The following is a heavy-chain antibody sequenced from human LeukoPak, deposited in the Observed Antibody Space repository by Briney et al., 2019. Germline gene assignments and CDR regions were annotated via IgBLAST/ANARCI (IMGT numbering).Heavy chain of an antibody. J-gene: IGHJ5*02. CDR2: IRHDGSNK. Sequence: GGSLRLSCTTSGFIFSNYGMHWVRQAPGKGLEWVAFIRHDGSNKYYADSVKGRCTISRGNSKNTLYLQMNSLRAEDTAVYYCAKDWRILVGATDWFDPWGQGTLVTVSS. D-gene: IGHD1-26*01. V-gene: IGHV3-30*02. CDR3: AKDWRILVGATDWFDP. CDR1: GFIFSNYG.